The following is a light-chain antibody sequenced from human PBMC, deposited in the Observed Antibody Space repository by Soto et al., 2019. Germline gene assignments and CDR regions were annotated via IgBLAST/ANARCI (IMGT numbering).Light chain of an antibody. Sequence: QSVLTQPPSVSGAPGQRVTISCTGSSSNIGAGYDIHWYQQLPGTAPKLLIYGNINRPSGVPDRFSGSKSGTSASLAFTGLQAEDEADYYGQSYDSSLSGSVVFGGGTKLTVL. V-gene: IGLV1-40*01. CDR1: SSNIGAGYD. CDR2: GNI. J-gene: IGLJ2*01. CDR3: QSYDSSLSGSVV.